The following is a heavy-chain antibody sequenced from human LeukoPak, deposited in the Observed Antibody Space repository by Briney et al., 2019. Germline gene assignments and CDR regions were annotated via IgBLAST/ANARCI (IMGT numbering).Heavy chain of an antibody. CDR3: ARDDYSSSDF. J-gene: IGHJ4*02. CDR2: ISYDGSNK. D-gene: IGHD6-6*01. Sequence: GRSLRLSCAASGFTFSSYAMHWVRQAPGKGLVWVAVISYDGSNKYYADSVKGRFTISRDNAKNSLYLHMNSLRAEDTAVYYCARDDYSSSDFWGQGTLVTVSS. V-gene: IGHV3-30-3*01. CDR1: GFTFSSYA.